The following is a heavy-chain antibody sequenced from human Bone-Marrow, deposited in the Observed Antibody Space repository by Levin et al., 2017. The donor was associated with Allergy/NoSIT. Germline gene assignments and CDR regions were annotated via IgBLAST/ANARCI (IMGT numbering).Heavy chain of an antibody. D-gene: IGHD3-22*01. CDR3: ARGFYDNGGARGGMDV. CDR2: IYSGHTT. V-gene: IGHV3-53*01. Sequence: PGGSLRLSCRGSGFTGNNNYMNWVRQAPGKGLQWVSTIYSGHTTFYADSVKGRFTISRDSSENTVYLQMNSLTVEDTALYYCARGFYDNGGARGGMDVWGQGTTVTVSS. J-gene: IGHJ6*02. CDR1: GFTGNNNY.